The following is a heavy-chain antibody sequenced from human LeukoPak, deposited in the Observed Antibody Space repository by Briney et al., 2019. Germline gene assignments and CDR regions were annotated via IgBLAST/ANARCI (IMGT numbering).Heavy chain of an antibody. CDR1: GFTFSGYS. Sequence: PGGSLRLSCAASGFTFSGYSMNWVRQAPGKGLEWVSSISSDSRYIYYADSLKGRFTISRDNAKNSLYLQMNSLRAEDTAVYYCATDYAGNSLWYYYGLGVWGQGTTVTVSS. J-gene: IGHJ6*02. CDR3: ATDYAGNSLWYYYGLGV. V-gene: IGHV3-21*01. CDR2: ISSDSRYI. D-gene: IGHD4-23*01.